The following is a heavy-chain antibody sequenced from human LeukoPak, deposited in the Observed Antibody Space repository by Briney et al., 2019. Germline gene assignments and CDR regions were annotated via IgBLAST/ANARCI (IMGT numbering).Heavy chain of an antibody. CDR3: ARARAAQYCGGDCYQPPGY. Sequence: GGSLRLSCAASGFTFSSYWMSWVRQAPGKGLEWLANIKQDGSEKYYVDSVKGRFTISRDNAKNSLYLQMNSLRAEDTAVYYCARARAAQYCGGDCYQPPGYWGQGTLVTVSS. V-gene: IGHV3-7*01. J-gene: IGHJ4*02. CDR1: GFTFSSYW. D-gene: IGHD2-21*02. CDR2: IKQDGSEK.